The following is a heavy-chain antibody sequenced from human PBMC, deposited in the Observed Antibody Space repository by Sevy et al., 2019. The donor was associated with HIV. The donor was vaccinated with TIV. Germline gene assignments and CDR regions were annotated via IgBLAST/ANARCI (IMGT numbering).Heavy chain of an antibody. CDR2: IYYSGST. D-gene: IGHD5-18*01. CDR1: GGSISSSSYY. Sequence: SETLSLTCTVSGGSISSSSYYWGWIRQPPGKGLEWIGSIYYSGSTYYNPSLKRRVTISVDTSKNQFSLKLSSVTAADTAVYYCARGRVGYSYGFWEQSEYFDYWGQGTLVTVSS. CDR3: ARGRVGYSYGFWEQSEYFDY. V-gene: IGHV4-39*01. J-gene: IGHJ4*02.